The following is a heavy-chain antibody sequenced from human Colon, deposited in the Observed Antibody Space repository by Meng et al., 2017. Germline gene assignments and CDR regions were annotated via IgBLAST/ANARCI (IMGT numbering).Heavy chain of an antibody. CDR3: TRGLATIPHFDY. Sequence: QVQMGQSGAEVKKPGASVKVSCKASGGTFSSYAISWVRQAPGQGLEWMGGIIPMFPKTNYAQKFEGRLTITADESTSTAYMELSSLRSEDTAVYYCTRGLATIPHFDYWGQGTLVTVSS. V-gene: IGHV1-69*01. CDR2: IIPMFPKT. J-gene: IGHJ4*02. D-gene: IGHD5-24*01. CDR1: GGTFSSYA.